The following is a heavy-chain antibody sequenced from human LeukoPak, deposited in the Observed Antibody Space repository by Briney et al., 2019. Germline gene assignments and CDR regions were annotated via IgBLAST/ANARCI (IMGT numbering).Heavy chain of an antibody. V-gene: IGHV3-30*18. CDR1: GFTFSSYG. CDR3: AKDNDSSGYYYGLALDY. CDR2: ISYDGSNK. D-gene: IGHD3-22*01. J-gene: IGHJ4*02. Sequence: PGRSLRLSCAASGFTFSSYGMHWVRQAPGKGLEWVAVISYDGSNKYYADSVKGRFTISRDNSKNTLYLQMNSLRAEDTAVYYCAKDNDSSGYYYGLALDYWGQGTPVTVSS.